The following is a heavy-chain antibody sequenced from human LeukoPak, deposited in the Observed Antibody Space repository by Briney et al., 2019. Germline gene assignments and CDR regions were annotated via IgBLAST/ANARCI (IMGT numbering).Heavy chain of an antibody. D-gene: IGHD6-13*01. Sequence: PSETLSLTCAVSGYSISSGYYWGWIRQPPGKGLEWIGSIYHSGSTNYNPSLKSRVTISVDTSKNQFSLKLSSVTAADTAVYYCARSRQQLVRRNYFDYWGQGTLVTVSS. V-gene: IGHV4-38-2*01. J-gene: IGHJ4*02. CDR3: ARSRQQLVRRNYFDY. CDR1: GYSISSGYY. CDR2: IYHSGST.